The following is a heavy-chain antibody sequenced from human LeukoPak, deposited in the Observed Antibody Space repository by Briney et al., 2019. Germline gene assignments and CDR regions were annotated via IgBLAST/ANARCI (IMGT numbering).Heavy chain of an antibody. CDR2: IRGSSSTI. J-gene: IGHJ4*02. D-gene: IGHD4-23*01. CDR1: GFTFSTPE. Sequence: GGSLRLSCVGSGFTFSTPEMNWVRQAPGKGLEWVSYIRGSSSTIYYADSVKGRFTVSRDNAKNSLFLQMNSLRAEDTAVYYCARGGGNLEYWGQGTLVTVSS. CDR3: ARGGGNLEY. V-gene: IGHV3-48*03.